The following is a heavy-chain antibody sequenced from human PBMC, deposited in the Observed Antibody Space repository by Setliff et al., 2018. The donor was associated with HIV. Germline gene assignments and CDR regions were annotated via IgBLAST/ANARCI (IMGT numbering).Heavy chain of an antibody. CDR1: GHTFSNYD. J-gene: IGHJ4*02. CDR2: IGAYNGDT. D-gene: IGHD6-25*01. V-gene: IGHV1-18*01. Sequence: ASVKVSCKASGHTFSNYDVIWVRRAPGQGLEWMGWIGAYNGDTKYAQKFQDRVTMTIDTSASTAYMELRSLTSDDTAMYYCSRDRSATWTPTTYWGQGTLVTVSS. CDR3: SRDRSATWTPTTY.